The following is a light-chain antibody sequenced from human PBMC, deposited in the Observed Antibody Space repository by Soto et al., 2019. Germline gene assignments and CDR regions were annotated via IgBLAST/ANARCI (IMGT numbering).Light chain of an antibody. V-gene: IGLV1-51*01. CDR2: DDD. CDR3: GSWDSILTAYV. J-gene: IGLJ1*01. CDR1: SSNIGGNS. Sequence: SVLTQPPSVSAAPGQRVTISCSGSSSNIGGNSVSWYHQLPGTAPKLLIYDDDKRPSGIPDRFSGSKSGTSATLGITGFQTGDEADYYCGSWDSILTAYVFGTRTKV.